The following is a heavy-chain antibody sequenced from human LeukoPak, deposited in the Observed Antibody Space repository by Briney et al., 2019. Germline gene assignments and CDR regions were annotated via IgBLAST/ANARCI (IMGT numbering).Heavy chain of an antibody. CDR2: IIPNLGIA. CDR1: GGTFSSYA. CDR3: ARPTTTYYDILTGYYPFDY. Sequence: ASVKVSCKASGGTFSSYAISRVRQAPGQGLEWMGSIIPNLGIANYAQKLQGRVTITADKSISTAYMAPSSLRSEDTAVYYCARPTTTYYDILTGYYPFDYWGQGTLVTVSS. J-gene: IGHJ4*02. D-gene: IGHD3-9*01. V-gene: IGHV1-69*04.